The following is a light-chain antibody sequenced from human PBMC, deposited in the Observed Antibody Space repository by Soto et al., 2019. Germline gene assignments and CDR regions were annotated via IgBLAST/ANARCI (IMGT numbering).Light chain of an antibody. J-gene: IGKJ2*01. V-gene: IGKV3-20*01. CDR1: QSVSSNF. CDR3: QQYGSSPRT. Sequence: EIVLTQSPGTLSLSPGERVTLSCRASQSVSSNFLAWYQQKPGQAPRLLISGASSRATGFPDRFSGSASGTDFTPTISRLEPEDFAVYYCQQYGSSPRTFGHGTKLEIK. CDR2: GAS.